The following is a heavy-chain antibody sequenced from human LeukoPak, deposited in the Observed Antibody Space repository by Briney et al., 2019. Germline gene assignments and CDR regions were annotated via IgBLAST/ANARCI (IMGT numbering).Heavy chain of an antibody. V-gene: IGHV1-2*06. CDR3: VRDSGRAAANR. D-gene: IGHD6-13*01. CDR1: GYIFTGYY. J-gene: IGHJ4*02. CDR2: INPNTGGT. Sequence: ASVKVSCKTSGYIFTGYYIHWVRQAPGRGLEWLGRINPNTGGTDFAQKFQGRVTLTRDTSITTAYMDLTKLTSDDSAVYYCVRDSGRAAANRWGQGTLVTVSS.